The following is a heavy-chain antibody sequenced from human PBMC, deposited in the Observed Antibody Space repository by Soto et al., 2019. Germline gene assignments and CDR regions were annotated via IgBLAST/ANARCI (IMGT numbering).Heavy chain of an antibody. Sequence: QMQLVQSGAEVKKPGASVKVSCKASGYTFTSYQMHWVRQATGQGLERMGIINPSGGRITFAARFQGSDMMPRDTSTNTVYSDSRSLRSEDTAVYYSARDRPATATGVGPSYTMDVWGQGTTVTVS. CDR3: ARDRPATATGVGPSYTMDV. D-gene: IGHD6-25*01. J-gene: IGHJ6*02. CDR1: GYTFTSYQ. CDR2: INPSGGRI. V-gene: IGHV1-46*01.